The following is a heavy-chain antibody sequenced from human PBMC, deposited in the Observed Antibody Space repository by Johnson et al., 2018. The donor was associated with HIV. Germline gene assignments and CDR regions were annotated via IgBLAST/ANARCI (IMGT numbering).Heavy chain of an antibody. D-gene: IGHD3-16*01. V-gene: IGHV3-48*01. CDR2: ISTNVNDM. Sequence: MQLVESGGGLVQPGGSLRLSCTASGFTFSDFRMTWIRQAPGKGLEWVSYISTNVNDMYYADSVKGRFTIYRDNSKNTLYVQMNSLRVEDTAVYYCAKMSRGRQDAFDIWGQGAMVTVSS. CDR1: GFTFSDFR. J-gene: IGHJ3*02. CDR3: AKMSRGRQDAFDI.